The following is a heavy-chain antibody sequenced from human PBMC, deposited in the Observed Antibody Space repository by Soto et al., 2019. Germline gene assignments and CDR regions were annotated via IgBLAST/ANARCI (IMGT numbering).Heavy chain of an antibody. Sequence: EVQLVESGGALVQPGRSLRLSCVASGFNFDDSAMNWVTQVPGKGLEWVSGITWNSGHILYADSVKGRFTISRDNAKKALYLELNSLRPEDTAVYYCAKGPSRIIVVGMDFWGQGTPVTVSS. J-gene: IGHJ4*02. CDR1: GFNFDDSA. D-gene: IGHD2-15*01. CDR3: AKGPSRIIVVGMDF. CDR2: ITWNSGHI. V-gene: IGHV3-9*01.